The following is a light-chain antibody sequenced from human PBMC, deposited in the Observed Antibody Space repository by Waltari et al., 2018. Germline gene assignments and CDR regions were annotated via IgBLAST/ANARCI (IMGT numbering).Light chain of an antibody. CDR2: GSS. CDR1: QRISDNS. Sequence: NVLTQSPGTLSLSPGEGATLSCRASQRISDNSLAWFQQKPGQAPRLLIYGSSSRATGVPERCSGSGSGTDFTLTISRLEPEDFVVYYCHQYGSSWRTFGGGTKV. V-gene: IGKV3-20*01. CDR3: HQYGSSWRT. J-gene: IGKJ4*01.